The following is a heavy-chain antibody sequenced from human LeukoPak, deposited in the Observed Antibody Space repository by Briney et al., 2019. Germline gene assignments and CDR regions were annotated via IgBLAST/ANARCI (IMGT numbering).Heavy chain of an antibody. CDR1: GGSISSYY. J-gene: IGHJ4*02. V-gene: IGHV4-59*01. CDR2: IYYSGST. Sequence: SETLSLTCTVSGGSISSYYWSWIRQPPGKGLEWIGYIYYSGSTNYNPSLKSRVTISVDTSKNQFSLKLSSVTAADTAVYYCARGLRFIYFDYWGQGTLVTVSS. D-gene: IGHD5-12*01. CDR3: ARGLRFIYFDY.